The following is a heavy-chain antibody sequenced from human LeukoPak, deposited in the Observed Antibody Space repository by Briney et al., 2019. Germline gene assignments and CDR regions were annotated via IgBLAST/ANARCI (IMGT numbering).Heavy chain of an antibody. CDR2: ISGSGGST. J-gene: IGHJ5*02. CDR3: AKGVRYFDCHPQYGNWFDP. CDR1: GFTFSSYA. D-gene: IGHD3-9*01. Sequence: PGGSLRLSCAASGFTFSSYAMSWVRQAPGKGLEWVSAISGSGGSTYYADSVKGRFTISRDNSKNTLYLQMNSLRAEDTAVYYCAKGVRYFDCHPQYGNWFDPWGQGTLVTVSS. V-gene: IGHV3-23*01.